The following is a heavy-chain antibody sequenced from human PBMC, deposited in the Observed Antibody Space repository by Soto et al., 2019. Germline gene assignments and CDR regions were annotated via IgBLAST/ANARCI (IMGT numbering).Heavy chain of an antibody. V-gene: IGHV1-2*02. J-gene: IGHJ6*02. D-gene: IGHD3-3*01. CDR2: VNPDNGGT. Sequence: QVHLVQSGAEVKKPGASVKVSCKASGYPFTGNYIHWVRQAPGQGLEWMGWVNPDNGGTTSAQKFQGRVTMTRDTSVTTAYMELTRLPSDDTAVYYCARDPRPPSGWLGFWEYGMDVWGQGTTVTVSS. CDR3: ARDPRPPSGWLGFWEYGMDV. CDR1: GYPFTGNY.